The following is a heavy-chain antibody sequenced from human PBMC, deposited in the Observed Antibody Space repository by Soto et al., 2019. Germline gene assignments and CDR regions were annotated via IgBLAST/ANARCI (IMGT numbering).Heavy chain of an antibody. CDR1: GFTFSSYA. J-gene: IGHJ5*02. D-gene: IGHD2-21*02. CDR3: AKDINSDWTKNWFDP. Sequence: GGSLRLSCVASGFTFSSYAMSWIRQAPGKGLEWVSAISAGAGSTSYADSVKGRFTISRDNLKNTLYLQMSILRAEDTAFYYCAKDINSDWTKNWFDPWGQGTLVTVSS. V-gene: IGHV3-23*01. CDR2: ISAGAGST.